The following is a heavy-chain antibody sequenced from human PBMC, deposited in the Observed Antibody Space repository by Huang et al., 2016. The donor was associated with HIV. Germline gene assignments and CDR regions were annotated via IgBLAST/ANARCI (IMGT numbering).Heavy chain of an antibody. J-gene: IGHJ4*02. CDR3: ARDPRIQSWLNFFDY. CDR2: INSDGSST. D-gene: IGHD3-22*01. Sequence: EVQLVESGGGLVQPGGSLRLSCAASGFSISSYLMHWVRQAPGKGLVWVARINSDGSSTSYADSVKGRFTISRDNAKNTLYLQMNSLRAEDTAVYYCARDPRIQSWLNFFDYWGQGTLVSVSS. V-gene: IGHV3-74*01. CDR1: GFSISSYL.